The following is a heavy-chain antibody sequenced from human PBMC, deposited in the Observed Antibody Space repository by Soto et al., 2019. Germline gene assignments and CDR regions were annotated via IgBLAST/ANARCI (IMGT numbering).Heavy chain of an antibody. Sequence: PGGSLRLSCAASGFTLGRYGMSWVRQAPGKGLEWVSAVSPNGQGIYYADSVRGRFTISRDFSKNAVFLHMDSLRAEHTAVYYCAKDRDYPRDYFHYWGQGTLVTVSS. CDR1: GFTLGRYG. CDR2: VSPNGQGI. CDR3: AKDRDYPRDYFHY. J-gene: IGHJ4*02. V-gene: IGHV3-23*01. D-gene: IGHD3-10*01.